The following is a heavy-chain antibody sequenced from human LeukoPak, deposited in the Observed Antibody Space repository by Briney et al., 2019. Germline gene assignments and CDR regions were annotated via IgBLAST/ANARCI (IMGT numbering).Heavy chain of an antibody. D-gene: IGHD3-22*01. CDR3: ARHWAKMYYYDSSGLSAKDDAFDI. Sequence: PSETLSLTCAVYGGSFSGYYWSWIRQPPGKGLEWIWEINHSGSTNYNPSLKSRVTISVDTSKNQFSLKLSSVTAADTAVYYCARHWAKMYYYDSSGLSAKDDAFDIWGQGTMVTVSS. CDR2: INHSGST. J-gene: IGHJ3*02. V-gene: IGHV4-34*01. CDR1: GGSFSGYY.